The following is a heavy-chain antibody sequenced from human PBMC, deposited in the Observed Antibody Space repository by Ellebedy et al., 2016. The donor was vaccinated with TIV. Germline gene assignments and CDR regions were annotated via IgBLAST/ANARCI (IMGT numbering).Heavy chain of an antibody. CDR1: GGSISNSDYY. CDR3: ASNWGSPSCFECLDY. D-gene: IGHD7-27*01. Sequence: MPSETLSLPCTVSGGSISNSDYYWNWIRQPPGKGLEWIGSIYYSGSTYYNPSLKSRVTVSVDTSKNQFSLNLSSVTAADTAVYYCASNWGSPSCFECLDYWGQGTRVTVSS. CDR2: IYYSGST. V-gene: IGHV4-39*07. J-gene: IGHJ4*02.